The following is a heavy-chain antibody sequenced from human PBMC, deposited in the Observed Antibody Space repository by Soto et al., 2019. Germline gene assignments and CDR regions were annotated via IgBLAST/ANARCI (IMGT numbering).Heavy chain of an antibody. J-gene: IGHJ4*02. Sequence: PSETLSLTCTVSGGSINNYYWSWIRQPPGKGLEWIGYVYYSGTTNYNPSLESRVTISVDTSKNQFSLKLSSVTAADTAVYYCARETYGGKEIFDSWGQGTLVTVSS. CDR3: ARETYGGKEIFDS. CDR1: GGSINNYY. D-gene: IGHD4-17*01. CDR2: VYYSGTT. V-gene: IGHV4-59*01.